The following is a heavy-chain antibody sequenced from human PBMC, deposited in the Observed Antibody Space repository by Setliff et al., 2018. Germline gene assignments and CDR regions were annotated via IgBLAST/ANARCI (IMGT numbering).Heavy chain of an antibody. D-gene: IGHD2-15*01. V-gene: IGHV1-2*02. CDR2: INPNAGNI. J-gene: IGHJ6*03. CDR1: GYTFTAYY. CDR3: ARGEHIVSGDFYHYIDV. Sequence: ASVKVSCKASGYTFTAYYIHWVRQAPGQGLEWMGWINPNAGNINYIQKFQGRVTMTRDTSISTARMELRRLKSDDTAVYYCARGEHIVSGDFYHYIDVWGKGTTVTVSS.